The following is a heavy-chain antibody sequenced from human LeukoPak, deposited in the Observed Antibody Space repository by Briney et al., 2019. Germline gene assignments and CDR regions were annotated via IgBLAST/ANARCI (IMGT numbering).Heavy chain of an antibody. J-gene: IGHJ5*01. Sequence: PGGSLRLSCAASGFTFSTYWMHWVRQIPGKGLVWLSRIHYDGTYTTYVDSVRGRFTISRDNTKSTLYLQMSSLRADDTAVYYCARGAEGHNYGELDSWGQGTLVTVSS. CDR3: ARGAEGHNYGELDS. V-gene: IGHV3-74*01. D-gene: IGHD5-18*01. CDR1: GFTFSTYW. CDR2: IHYDGTYT.